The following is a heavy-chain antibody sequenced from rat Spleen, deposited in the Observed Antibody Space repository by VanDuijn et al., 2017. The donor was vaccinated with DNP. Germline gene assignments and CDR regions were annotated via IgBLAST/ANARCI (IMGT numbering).Heavy chain of an antibody. J-gene: IGHJ2*01. CDR1: GFTFSNYY. CDR2: ISIRAHKVAT. Sequence: EVQLVESGGGLVQPGRSLKLSCAASGFTFSNYYMAWVRQAPGKGLDWVASISIRAHKVATLYADSVEERFTVSRDASQSMVYLQMNNLQTEDTALYYCTRGPPFDYWGQGVMVTVSS. V-gene: IGHV10-4*01. D-gene: IGHD4-3*01. CDR3: TRGPPFDY.